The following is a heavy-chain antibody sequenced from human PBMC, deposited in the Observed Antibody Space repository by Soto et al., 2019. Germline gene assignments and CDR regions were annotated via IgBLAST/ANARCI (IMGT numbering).Heavy chain of an antibody. V-gene: IGHV3-11*06. CDR3: ARVAQGGTYWTPYYIDS. D-gene: IGHD1-26*01. CDR2: IPRRSAYT. Sequence: VQLVESGGGLVTPGGSLRLSCAASGFSLSDYYMTWIRQAPGKGLEWVSYIPRRSAYTKYADSVKGRFTISTDNAMNSLFLQMNSLRVDDTAVYSCARVAQGGTYWTPYYIDSWGQGTLVTVSS. J-gene: IGHJ4*02. CDR1: GFSLSDYY.